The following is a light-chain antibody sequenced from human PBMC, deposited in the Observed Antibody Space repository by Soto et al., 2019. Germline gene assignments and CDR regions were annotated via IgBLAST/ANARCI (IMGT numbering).Light chain of an antibody. CDR1: QSLRAS. Sequence: EIGMSKDRVSLAVCPGDTATLSCRASQSLRASLAWYQQKPGQAPRLLIYGASSRATGVPDRFSASGSGTDFTLTIRRLEPEDFAVYYCQQYGRSPFTFGPGTKVENK. V-gene: IGKV3-20*01. CDR3: QQYGRSPFT. J-gene: IGKJ2*01. CDR2: GAS.